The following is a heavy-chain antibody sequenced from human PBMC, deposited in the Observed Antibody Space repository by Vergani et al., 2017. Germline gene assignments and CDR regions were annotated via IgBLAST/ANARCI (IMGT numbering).Heavy chain of an antibody. CDR2: ISSSGSTI. D-gene: IGHD7-27*01. CDR1: GFTFSSYE. CDR3: ARLANWGWGPYYYYYMDV. V-gene: IGHV3-48*03. Sequence: EVQLVQSGGGLVQPGGSLRLSCAASGFTFSSYEMNWVRQAPGKGLEWVSYISSSGSTIYYADSMKGRFIISRDNAKNSLYLQMNSLRAEYTAVYYCARLANWGWGPYYYYYMDVWGKGTTVTVSS. J-gene: IGHJ6*03.